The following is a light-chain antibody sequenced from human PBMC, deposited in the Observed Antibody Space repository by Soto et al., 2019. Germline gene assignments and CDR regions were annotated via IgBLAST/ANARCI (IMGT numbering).Light chain of an antibody. V-gene: IGKV3D-15*01. CDR2: GAS. J-gene: IGKJ4*01. CDR1: QSIGNH. Sequence: EIVVTXSPXXLSXSPGERATLSCRASQSIGNHLAWYQQKPGQAPRLLIYGASTRATTIPARFSGSGSGTDFTLTISSLQSGDFAVYYCQQYRAWPLSFGGGTKVEIK. CDR3: QQYRAWPLS.